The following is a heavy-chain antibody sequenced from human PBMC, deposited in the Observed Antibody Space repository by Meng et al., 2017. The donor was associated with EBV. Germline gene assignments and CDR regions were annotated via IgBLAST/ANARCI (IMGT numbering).Heavy chain of an antibody. CDR1: GYPFTGYY. CDR3: ARVGIAVAGTGDY. V-gene: IGHV1-2*06. CDR2: INPNSGGT. D-gene: IGHD6-19*01. Sequence: QVQLVHAGAEVKKPGASVKVSCKASGYPFTGYYMHWVRQAPGQGLEWMGRINPNSGGTNYAQKFQGRVTMTRDTSISTAYMELSRLRSDDTAVYYCARVGIAVAGTGDYWGQGTLVTVSS. J-gene: IGHJ4*02.